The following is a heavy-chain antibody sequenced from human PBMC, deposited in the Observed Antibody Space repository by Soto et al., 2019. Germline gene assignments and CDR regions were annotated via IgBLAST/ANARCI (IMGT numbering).Heavy chain of an antibody. Sequence: PGGSLRLFCTASGFTFGDYAMSWFRQAPGKGLEWVGFIRSKAYGGTTEYAASVKGRFTISRDDSKSIAYLQMNSLKTEDTAVYYCTRTRITMIVVANDPFVIWGQGTMVTV. CDR2: IRSKAYGGTT. J-gene: IGHJ3*02. V-gene: IGHV3-49*03. CDR3: TRTRITMIVVANDPFVI. CDR1: GFTFGDYA. D-gene: IGHD3-22*01.